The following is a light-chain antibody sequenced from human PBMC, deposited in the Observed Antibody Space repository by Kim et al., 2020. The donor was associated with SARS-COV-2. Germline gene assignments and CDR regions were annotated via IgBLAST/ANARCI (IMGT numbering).Light chain of an antibody. CDR1: QSVSSSY. CDR2: GAS. J-gene: IGKJ4*01. Sequence: EIVLTQSPGTLSLSPGERATLSCRASQSVSSSYLAWYQQKPGQAPRLLIYGASSRATGIPDRFSGSGSGTDFTLTINRLEPEDFAVYYCQQYGSSPRLTFGGGTKVDIK. V-gene: IGKV3-20*01. CDR3: QQYGSSPRLT.